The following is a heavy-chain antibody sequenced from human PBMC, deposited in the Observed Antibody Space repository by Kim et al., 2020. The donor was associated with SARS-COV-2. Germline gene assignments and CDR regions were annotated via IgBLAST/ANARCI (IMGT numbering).Heavy chain of an antibody. Sequence: GGSLRLSCAASGFTFSSYGMHWVRQAPGKGLEWVAGISYDGSNKYYADSVKGRFTISRDNSKNTLYLQMNSLRAEDTAVYYCAKEPNYDSSGYYYDYWGQGTLVTVSS. D-gene: IGHD3-22*01. V-gene: IGHV3-30*18. CDR3: AKEPNYDSSGYYYDY. CDR2: ISYDGSNK. J-gene: IGHJ4*02. CDR1: GFTFSSYG.